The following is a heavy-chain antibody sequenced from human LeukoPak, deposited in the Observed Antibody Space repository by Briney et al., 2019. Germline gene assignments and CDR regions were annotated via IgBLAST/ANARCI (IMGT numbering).Heavy chain of an antibody. D-gene: IGHD6-19*01. Sequence: SETLSLTCTVSGGSISSYYWSWIRQPPGKGLEWIGYIYYSGSTNYNPSLKSRVTISVDTSKNQVSLKLSSVTAADTAVYYCARRTWLYSSGWYFDYWGQGTLVTVSS. CDR2: IYYSGST. V-gene: IGHV4-59*08. CDR1: GGSISSYY. J-gene: IGHJ4*02. CDR3: ARRTWLYSSGWYFDY.